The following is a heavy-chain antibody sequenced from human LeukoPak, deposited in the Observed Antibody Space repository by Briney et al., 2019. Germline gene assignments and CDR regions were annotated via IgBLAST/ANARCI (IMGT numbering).Heavy chain of an antibody. J-gene: IGHJ4*02. CDR3: ATSSGWDWGGY. CDR2: MNDSPSA. V-gene: IGHV4-34*01. D-gene: IGHD6-19*01. CDR1: GGSFSDYY. Sequence: SETLSLTCAVYGGSFSDYYWSWVRQPPGKGLEWIGEMNDSPSASYNPSLKSRVTISRDTSTNQFSLKLTSVTAADTAVYYCATSSGWDWGGYWGQGTLVTVSS.